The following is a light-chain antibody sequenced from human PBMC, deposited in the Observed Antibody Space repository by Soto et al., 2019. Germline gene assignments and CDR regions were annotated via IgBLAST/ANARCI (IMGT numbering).Light chain of an antibody. J-gene: IGKJ1*01. V-gene: IGKV3-15*01. CDR2: GAS. CDR1: QSVRSS. CDR3: QQYNDWWT. Sequence: EILMRQSPATLSVSRGERATLSCRASQSVRSSLAWYQQKPGQAPRLLIYGASTRATGFPARFSGSGSGTESTLTISSLQSEDFAVYYCQQYNDWWTFGQGTKVDIK.